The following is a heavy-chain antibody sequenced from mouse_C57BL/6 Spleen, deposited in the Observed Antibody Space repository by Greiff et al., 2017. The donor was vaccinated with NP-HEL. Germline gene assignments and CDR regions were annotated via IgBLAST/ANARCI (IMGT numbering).Heavy chain of an antibody. Sequence: EVKLMESGPGLAKPSQTLSLTCSVTGYSITSDYWNWIRKFPGNKLEYMGYISYSGSTYYNPSLKSRISITRDTSKNQYYLQLNSVTTEDTATYYGARCYDYDGHYYAMDYWGQGTSVTVSS. V-gene: IGHV3-8*01. J-gene: IGHJ4*01. D-gene: IGHD2-4*01. CDR3: ARCYDYDGHYYAMDY. CDR1: GYSITSDY. CDR2: ISYSGST.